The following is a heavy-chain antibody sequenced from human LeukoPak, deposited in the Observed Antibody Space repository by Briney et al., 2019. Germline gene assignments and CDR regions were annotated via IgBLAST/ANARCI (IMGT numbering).Heavy chain of an antibody. CDR3: ARDKPYYYDSSGYSGDY. Sequence: ASVKVSCKASGYTFTSYGISLVRQAPGQGLEWMGWISAYNGNTNYAQKLQGRVTMTTDTSTSTAYMELRSLRSDDTAVYYCARDKPYYYDSSGYSGDYWGQGTLVTVSS. V-gene: IGHV1-18*01. J-gene: IGHJ4*02. CDR2: ISAYNGNT. D-gene: IGHD3-22*01. CDR1: GYTFTSYG.